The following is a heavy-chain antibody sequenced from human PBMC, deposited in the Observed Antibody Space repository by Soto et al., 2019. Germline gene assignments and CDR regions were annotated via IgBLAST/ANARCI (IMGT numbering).Heavy chain of an antibody. CDR2: INSDGSHT. CDR3: AGGMAGLDV. Sequence: DVQLVASGGGVVQPGGSLRLSCAASGLSFNIYWMHWVRQVPGKGLVWLARINSDGSHTIYVDSVKGRFTISRDNAKNTVFLQMDSLRDEDTGVYYCAGGMAGLDVWGQGTTVTVSS. J-gene: IGHJ6*02. CDR1: GLSFNIYW. V-gene: IGHV3-74*01.